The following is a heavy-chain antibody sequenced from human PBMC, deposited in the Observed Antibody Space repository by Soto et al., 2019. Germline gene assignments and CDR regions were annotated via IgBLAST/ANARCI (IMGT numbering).Heavy chain of an antibody. V-gene: IGHV1-18*04. CDR1: CYTFTSYG. J-gene: IGHJ4*02. CDR2: ISAYNGNT. CDR3: ARDSPRANSDY. Sequence: SVKVSCKASCYTFTSYGISWVRQAPGQGLEWMGWISAYNGNTNYAQKLQGRVTMTTDTSTSTAYMGLRSLRSDDTAVYYCARDSPRANSDYWGQGTLVTVSS. D-gene: IGHD3-10*01.